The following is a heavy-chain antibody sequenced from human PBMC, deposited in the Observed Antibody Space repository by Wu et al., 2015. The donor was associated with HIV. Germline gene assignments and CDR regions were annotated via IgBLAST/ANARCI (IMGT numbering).Heavy chain of an antibody. D-gene: IGHD3-10*01. V-gene: IGHV1-2*02. CDR3: ASDLVTMVRGAAFDI. CDR2: INPNSGGT. J-gene: IGHJ3*02. Sequence: QVQLVQSGAEVKKPGASVKVPCKASGYTFTGYYLHWVRQAPGQGLEWMGWINPNSGGTNYAQKFQGRVTMTRGTSISTAYMELSRLRSDDTAVYYCASDLVTMVRGAAFDIWGQGTTVTVSS. CDR1: GYTFTGYY.